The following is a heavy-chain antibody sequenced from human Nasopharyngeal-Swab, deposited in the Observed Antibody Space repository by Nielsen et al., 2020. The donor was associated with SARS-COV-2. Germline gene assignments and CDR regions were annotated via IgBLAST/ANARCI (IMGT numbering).Heavy chain of an antibody. V-gene: IGHV1-18*04. Sequence: ASVKVSCKVSGYIFKSYVIHWVRQAPGQGLEWMGWINPYNGNTDSGQQHQDRATMTTDTSTGTAYMELGSLRSDDTAIYYCARGQVSYSSSSALAYWGQGTLVSVSS. D-gene: IGHD6-6*01. CDR2: INPYNGNT. J-gene: IGHJ4*02. CDR1: GYIFKSYV. CDR3: ARGQVSYSSSSALAY.